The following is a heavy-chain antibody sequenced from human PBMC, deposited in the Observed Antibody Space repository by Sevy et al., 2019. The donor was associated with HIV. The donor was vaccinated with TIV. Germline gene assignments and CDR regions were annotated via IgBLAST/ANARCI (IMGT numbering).Heavy chain of an antibody. V-gene: IGHV3-21*01. D-gene: IGHD2-2*01. J-gene: IGHJ4*02. CDR1: GFTFSSYS. CDR3: ASEPVAVDCSSTSCYFDY. Sequence: GGSLRLSCAASGFTFSSYSMNWVRRAPGKGLEWVSSISSSSSYIYYADSVKGRFTISRDNAKNSLYLQMNSLRAEDTAVYYCASEPVAVDCSSTSCYFDYWGQGTLVTVSS. CDR2: ISSSSSYI.